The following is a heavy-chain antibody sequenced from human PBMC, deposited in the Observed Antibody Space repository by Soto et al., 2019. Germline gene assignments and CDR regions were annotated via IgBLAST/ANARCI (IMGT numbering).Heavy chain of an antibody. CDR2: IYYSGST. J-gene: IGHJ6*02. CDR1: GGSVSSGSYY. Sequence: PSETLSLTCTVSGGSVSSGSYYWSWIRQPPGKGLEWIGYIYYSGSTNYNPSLKSRVTISVDTSKNQFSLKLSSVTAADTAVYYCARDRIVVVTAERIYYCYYGMDVWGQGTTVTVS. D-gene: IGHD2-21*02. CDR3: ARDRIVVVTAERIYYCYYGMDV. V-gene: IGHV4-61*01.